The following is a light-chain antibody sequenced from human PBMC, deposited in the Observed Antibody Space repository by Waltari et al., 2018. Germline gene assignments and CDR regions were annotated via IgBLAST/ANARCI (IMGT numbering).Light chain of an antibody. Sequence: DIQMTQSPSSLSASVGDTVTITCRARQDITNFLAWYQQKPGKAPRPLIYYASNLESGVPSRFSGSGSGTDFTLTINRLQPEDFAIYYCQQHNTFPFTFGPGTKLDIK. J-gene: IGKJ3*01. CDR3: QQHNTFPFT. CDR2: YAS. V-gene: IGKV1-16*01. CDR1: QDITNF.